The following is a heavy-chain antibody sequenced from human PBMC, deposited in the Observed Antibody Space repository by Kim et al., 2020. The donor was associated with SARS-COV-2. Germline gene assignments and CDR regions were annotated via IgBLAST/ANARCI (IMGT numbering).Heavy chain of an antibody. Sequence: GGSLRLSCAASGFTFSSYEMNWVRQAPGKGLEWVSYISSSGSTIYYADSVKGRFTISRDNAKNSLYLQMNSLRAEDTAVYYCARNAGDYDSYYYGMEVWGKGTMVTGSS. CDR1: GFTFSSYE. J-gene: IGHJ6*04. V-gene: IGHV3-48*03. CDR2: ISSSGSTI. CDR3: ARNAGDYDSYYYGMEV. D-gene: IGHD3-22*01.